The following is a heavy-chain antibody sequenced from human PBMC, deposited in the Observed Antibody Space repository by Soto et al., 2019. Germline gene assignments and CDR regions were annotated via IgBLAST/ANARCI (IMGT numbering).Heavy chain of an antibody. J-gene: IGHJ4*02. V-gene: IGHV3-23*01. Sequence: GGSLRLSCAASGFTFSSYAMSWVRQAPGKGLEWVSAISGSGGSTYYADSVKGRFTISRDNSKNTLYLQMNSLRAEDTAVYYCAKEAPQPYLKLGRPDYWGQGTLVTVSS. D-gene: IGHD3-10*01. CDR2: ISGSGGST. CDR1: GFTFSSYA. CDR3: AKEAPQPYLKLGRPDY.